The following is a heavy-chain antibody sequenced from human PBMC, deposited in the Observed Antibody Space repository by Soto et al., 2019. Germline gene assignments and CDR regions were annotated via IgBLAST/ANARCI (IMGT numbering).Heavy chain of an antibody. CDR1: GGTFSSYA. J-gene: IGHJ4*02. Sequence: SVKVSCKTSGGTFSSYAISWVRQAPGQGLEWMGGIIPIFGTANYAQKFQGRVTITADESTSTAYMELSSLRSEDTAVYYCARSIVVVTALDYWGQGTLVTVSS. CDR3: ARSIVVVTALDY. V-gene: IGHV1-69*13. CDR2: IIPIFGTA. D-gene: IGHD2-21*02.